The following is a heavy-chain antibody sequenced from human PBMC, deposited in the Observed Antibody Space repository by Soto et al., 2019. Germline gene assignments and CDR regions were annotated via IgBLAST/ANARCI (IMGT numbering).Heavy chain of an antibody. CDR3: ARDYGGNSVSNAFDI. CDR1: GGSISIAGYS. Sequence: QLQLQESGSGLVKPSQTLSLTCAVSGGSISIAGYSWSWIRQPPGKGLEWIGYFYHSESTFYNPSLNSRVTISVDRSKNQFSLKLSSVTAADTAVYYCARDYGGNSVSNAFDIWGQGTMVTVSS. D-gene: IGHD4-17*01. J-gene: IGHJ3*02. V-gene: IGHV4-30-2*01. CDR2: FYHSEST.